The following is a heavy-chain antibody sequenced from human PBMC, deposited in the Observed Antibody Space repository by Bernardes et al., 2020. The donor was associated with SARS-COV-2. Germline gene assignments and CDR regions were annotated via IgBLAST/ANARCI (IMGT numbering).Heavy chain of an antibody. Sequence: GGSLRLSCAASGFIFSNYWMHWVRQAPGKGLVWVSCINSDGSSTRYADSVKGRFTISRDNAKNTLFLQVNSLRAEDTAVYYCARDSGSYWSDWGQGTLVTVSS. J-gene: IGHJ4*02. D-gene: IGHD1-26*01. V-gene: IGHV3-74*01. CDR2: INSDGSST. CDR3: ARDSGSYWSD. CDR1: GFIFSNYW.